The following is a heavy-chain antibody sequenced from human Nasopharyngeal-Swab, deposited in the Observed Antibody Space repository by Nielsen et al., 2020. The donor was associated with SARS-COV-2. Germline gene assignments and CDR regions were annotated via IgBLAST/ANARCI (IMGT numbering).Heavy chain of an antibody. CDR3: ARDVIAVAGTLNWFDP. D-gene: IGHD6-19*01. J-gene: IGHJ5*02. Sequence: VRQAPGKGLEWVAVIWCDGSNKYYADSVKGRFTISRDNSKNTLYLQMNSLRAEDTAVYYCARDVIAVAGTLNWFDPWGQGTLVTVSS. CDR2: IWCDGSNK. V-gene: IGHV3-33*01.